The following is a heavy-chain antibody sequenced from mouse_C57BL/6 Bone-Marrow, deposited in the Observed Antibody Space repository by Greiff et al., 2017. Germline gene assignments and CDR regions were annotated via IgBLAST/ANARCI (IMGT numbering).Heavy chain of an antibody. CDR1: GFTFSSYG. CDR3: ARPLYYSKGAWFAY. V-gene: IGHV5-6*01. J-gene: IGHJ3*01. Sequence: EVQLVESGGDLVKPGGSLKLSCAASGFTFSSYGMSWVRQTPDKRLEWVATISSGGSYTYYPDSVKGRFTISRDNAKNTLYLQMSSLKSEDTAMYYCARPLYYSKGAWFAYWGQGTLVTVSA. D-gene: IGHD2-5*01. CDR2: ISSGGSYT.